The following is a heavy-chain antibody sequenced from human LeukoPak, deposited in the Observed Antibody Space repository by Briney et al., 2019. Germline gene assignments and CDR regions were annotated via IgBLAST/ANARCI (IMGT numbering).Heavy chain of an antibody. Sequence: SETLSLTCTVSGGSISSYYWSWIRQPAGKGLEWIGRIYTSGSTNYNPSLKSRDTMSVDTSKNQFSLKLSSVTAADTAVYYCARDLGRDCSSTSCNYYYYMDVWGQGTTVTVSS. CDR3: ARDLGRDCSSTSCNYYYYMDV. J-gene: IGHJ6*03. CDR2: IYTSGST. D-gene: IGHD2-2*01. V-gene: IGHV4-4*07. CDR1: GGSISSYY.